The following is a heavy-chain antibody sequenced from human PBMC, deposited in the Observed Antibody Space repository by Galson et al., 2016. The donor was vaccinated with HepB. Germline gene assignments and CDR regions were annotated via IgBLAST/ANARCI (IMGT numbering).Heavy chain of an antibody. CDR1: GFTFSSYW. CDR3: ARGHDANSFILDY. CDR2: INSDGSSP. D-gene: IGHD3-3*02. Sequence: SLRLSCAASGFTFSSYWMNWFRQAPGKGLVWVSRINSDGSSPTYADSVKGRFTISRDNAKNTLYLQMSSLRAEDTAVYYCARGHDANSFILDYWGQGTLVTVSP. J-gene: IGHJ4*02. V-gene: IGHV3-74*01.